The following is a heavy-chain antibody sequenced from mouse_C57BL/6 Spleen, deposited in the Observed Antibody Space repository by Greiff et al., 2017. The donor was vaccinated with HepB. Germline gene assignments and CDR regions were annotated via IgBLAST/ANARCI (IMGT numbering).Heavy chain of an antibody. Sequence: EVQGVESGGGLVQPGGSLKLSCAASGFTFSDYGMAWVRQAPRKGLEWVAFISNLAYSIYYADTVKGRFTMSRENAKNTLYLEMSSLRSEDTAMYYCARQDREGDAMDYWGQGTSVTVSS. CDR3: ARQDREGDAMDY. CDR1: GFTFSDYG. J-gene: IGHJ4*01. CDR2: ISNLAYSI. V-gene: IGHV5-15*01.